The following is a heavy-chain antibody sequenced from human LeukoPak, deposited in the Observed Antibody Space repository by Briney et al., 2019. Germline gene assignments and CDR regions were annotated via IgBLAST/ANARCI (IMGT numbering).Heavy chain of an antibody. D-gene: IGHD3-16*01. CDR1: GGSISSGDYY. CDR2: IYYSGST. Sequence: PSQTLSLTCTVSGGSISSGDYYWSWIRQPPGKGLEWIGYIYYSGSTYYNPSLKSRVTISVDTSKNQFSLKLSSVTAADTAVYYCAVRIIPGGYYFGYWGQGTLVTVSS. J-gene: IGHJ4*02. CDR3: AVRIIPGGYYFGY. V-gene: IGHV4-30-4*01.